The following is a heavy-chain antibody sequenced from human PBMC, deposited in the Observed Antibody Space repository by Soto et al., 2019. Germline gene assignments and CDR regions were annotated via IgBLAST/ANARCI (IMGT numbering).Heavy chain of an antibody. Sequence: NPGGSLRLSCTASGFTFSNYYMSWIRQAPGKGLEWVSSISSRDLSIYYADSVKGRFTISRDNAKNSLFLQINSLRGDDTAIYYCVRSGDNYNLLDYWGQGTPVTVSS. V-gene: IGHV3-11*04. J-gene: IGHJ4*02. CDR3: VRSGDNYNLLDY. CDR1: GFTFSNYY. D-gene: IGHD1-1*01. CDR2: ISSRDLSI.